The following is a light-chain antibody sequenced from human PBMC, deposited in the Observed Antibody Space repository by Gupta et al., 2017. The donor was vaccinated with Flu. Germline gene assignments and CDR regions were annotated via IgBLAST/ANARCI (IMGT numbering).Light chain of an antibody. CDR3: SSYTSSNTYV. CDR2: DVS. J-gene: IGLJ1*01. V-gene: IGLV2-14*04. CDR1: SSDVGGYNY. Sequence: TSSDVGGYNYVSWYQQRPGKAPKLMIYDVSNRPSGVSNRFSGSKSGNTASLTISGLQAEDEADYYCSSYTSSNTYVFGTGTKVSVL.